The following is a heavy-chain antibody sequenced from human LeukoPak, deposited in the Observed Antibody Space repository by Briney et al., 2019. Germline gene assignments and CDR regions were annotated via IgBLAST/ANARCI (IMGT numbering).Heavy chain of an antibody. CDR1: GGTFSSYA. V-gene: IGHV1-69*01. Sequence: SVTVSCKASGGTFSSYAISWVRQAPGQGLEWMGGIIPIFGTANYARKFQGRVTITADESTSTAYMELSSLRSEDTAVYYCARDYDSYFDYWGQGTLVTVSS. J-gene: IGHJ4*02. CDR3: ARDYDSYFDY. D-gene: IGHD3-22*01. CDR2: IIPIFGTA.